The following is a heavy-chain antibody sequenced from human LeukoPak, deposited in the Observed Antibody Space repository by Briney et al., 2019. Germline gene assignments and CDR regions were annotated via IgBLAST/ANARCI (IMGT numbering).Heavy chain of an antibody. CDR3: ARVGYSSGWYLNY. D-gene: IGHD6-19*01. Sequence: PGRSLRLFCAASGFTFSSYAMLWVRQAPGKGLEGVAVISYDGSNKYYADSVKGRFTISRDNSKNPLYLQMNSLRAEDTAVYYCARVGYSSGWYLNYWGQGTLVTVSS. CDR2: ISYDGSNK. V-gene: IGHV3-30*04. J-gene: IGHJ4*02. CDR1: GFTFSSYA.